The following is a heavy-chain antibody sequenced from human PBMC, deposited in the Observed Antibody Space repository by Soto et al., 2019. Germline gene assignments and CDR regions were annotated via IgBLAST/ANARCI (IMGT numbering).Heavy chain of an antibody. CDR3: ARFVNYYYYGMDV. CDR2: ISYSGST. CDR1: GVSVSSAGYY. V-gene: IGHV4-31*03. D-gene: IGHD2-21*01. Sequence: SETLSLTCTVTGVSVSSAGYYWTWIRQHPGKGLEWIGYISYSGSTYYNPSLKSRVTISVDTSKSQFSLKLNSVTAADTAAYYCARFVNYYYYGMDVWGQGTTVTVSS. J-gene: IGHJ6*02.